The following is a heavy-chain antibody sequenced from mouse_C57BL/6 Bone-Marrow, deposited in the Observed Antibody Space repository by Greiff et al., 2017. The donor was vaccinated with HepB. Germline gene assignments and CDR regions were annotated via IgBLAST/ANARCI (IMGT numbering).Heavy chain of an antibody. D-gene: IGHD1-1*01. CDR2: IYPGNSDT. J-gene: IGHJ4*01. CDR1: GYTFTSYW. V-gene: IGHV1-5*01. CDR3: TGFITTVVATDYYAMDY. Sequence: EVQLQQSGTVLARPGASVKMSCKTSGYTFTSYWMHWVKQRPGQGLEWIGAIYPGNSDTSYNQKFKGKAKLTAVTSASTAYMELSSLTNEDSAVYYCTGFITTVVATDYYAMDYWGQGTSVTVSS.